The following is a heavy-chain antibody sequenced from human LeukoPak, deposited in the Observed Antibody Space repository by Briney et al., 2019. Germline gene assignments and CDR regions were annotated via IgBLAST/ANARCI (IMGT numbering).Heavy chain of an antibody. CDR1: GGSISSGSYY. V-gene: IGHV4-61*02. D-gene: IGHD6-13*01. Sequence: SETLSLTCTVSGGSISSGSYYWRWIRQPAGRGLEWIGRIYTSGSTNYNPSLKSRVTMSVDTSKNQFSLKLSSVTAADTAVYYCAASGDKAAAGTLFDYWGQGTLVTVSS. CDR3: AASGDKAAAGTLFDY. CDR2: IYTSGST. J-gene: IGHJ4*02.